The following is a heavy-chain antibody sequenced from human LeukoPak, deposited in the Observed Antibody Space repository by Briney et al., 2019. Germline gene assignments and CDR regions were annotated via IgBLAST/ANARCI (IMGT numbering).Heavy chain of an antibody. CDR3: ATDLTYYGSGSYNY. Sequence: GASVKVSCKVSGYTLTELSMHWMRQAPGKGLEWMGGFDPEDGETIYAQKFQGRVTMTEDTSTDTAYMELSSLRSEDTAVYYCATDLTYYGSGSYNYWGQGTLVTVSS. CDR2: FDPEDGET. CDR1: GYTLTELS. V-gene: IGHV1-24*01. D-gene: IGHD3-10*01. J-gene: IGHJ4*02.